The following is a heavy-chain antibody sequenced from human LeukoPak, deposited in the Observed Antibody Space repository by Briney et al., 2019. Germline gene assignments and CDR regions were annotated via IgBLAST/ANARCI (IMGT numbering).Heavy chain of an antibody. V-gene: IGHV3-30*02. CDR3: AKGYRESHYDS. J-gene: IGHJ4*02. CDR1: GFTFRSFG. D-gene: IGHD2-2*02. CDR2: IRFDGSNQ. Sequence: GGSLRLSCAASGFTFRSFGMHFVRQAPGKGLEWVAFIRFDGSNQYYTDSVKGRFTISRDNSNNTLFLQMNNLRGDDTAVYLCAKGYRESHYDSWGQGTLVTVSS.